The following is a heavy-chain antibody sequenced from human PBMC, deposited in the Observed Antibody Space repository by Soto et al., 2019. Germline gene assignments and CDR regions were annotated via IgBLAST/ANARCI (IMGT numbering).Heavy chain of an antibody. CDR1: GFSFTGYY. D-gene: IGHD6-6*01. CDR2: INAHSGCT. CDR3: AKDLTRQLAYWLDP. V-gene: IGHV1-2*02. Sequence: ASVKVSCKASGFSFTGYYIHWLRQAPGQGLEWMGWINAHSGCTEYAQKFRGRVTLTRDTSISTAYMTLSSLRSDDTAIYYCAKDLTRQLAYWLDPWGQGTQVTVSS. J-gene: IGHJ5*02.